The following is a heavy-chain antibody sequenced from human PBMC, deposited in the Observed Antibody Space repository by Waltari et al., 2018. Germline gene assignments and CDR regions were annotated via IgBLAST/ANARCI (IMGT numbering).Heavy chain of an antibody. CDR1: GGSFSGYY. Sequence: QVQLQQWGAGLLKPSETLSLTCAVYGGSFSGYYWSWIRQPPGKGLEWIGEINHSGSSNYNPSHKSRVTISVDTSKNQFSLKLSSVTAADTAVYYCASLTYYDFWSGYPWWGQGTLVTVSS. CDR3: ASLTYYDFWSGYPW. V-gene: IGHV4-34*01. CDR2: INHSGSS. J-gene: IGHJ4*02. D-gene: IGHD3-3*01.